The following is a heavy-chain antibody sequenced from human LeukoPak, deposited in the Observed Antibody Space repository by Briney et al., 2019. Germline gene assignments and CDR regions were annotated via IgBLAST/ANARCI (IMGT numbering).Heavy chain of an antibody. CDR3: ARQGWELYNWFDP. Sequence: SETLSPTCTVSGGSISSSYSYWGWIRQPPGKGLEWIGNIYYSGSTYYKQSLKSRLTISVDTSKNQFSLKLSSVTGADTAVYYCARQGWELYNWFDPWGQGTLVTVSS. V-gene: IGHV4-39*01. J-gene: IGHJ5*02. CDR1: GGSISSSYSY. CDR2: IYYSGST. D-gene: IGHD1-26*01.